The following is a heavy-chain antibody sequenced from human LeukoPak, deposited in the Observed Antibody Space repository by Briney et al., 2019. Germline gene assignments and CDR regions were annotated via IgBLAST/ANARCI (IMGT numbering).Heavy chain of an antibody. CDR1: GGSVSSSDYY. CDR2: INYSGNT. V-gene: IGHV4-39*01. Sequence: PSESLSLTCTVSGGSVSSSDYYWGWIRQPPGKGLEWIGSINYSGNTYYNPSLKNRVTISVDTSKNQFSLKLSSVTAADTAVYYCARSLSTPGLRWGQGTLVTVSS. J-gene: IGHJ4*02. D-gene: IGHD3/OR15-3a*01. CDR3: ARSLSTPGLR.